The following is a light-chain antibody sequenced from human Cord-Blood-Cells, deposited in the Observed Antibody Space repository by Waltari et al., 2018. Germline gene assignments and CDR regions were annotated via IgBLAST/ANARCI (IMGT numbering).Light chain of an antibody. CDR3: MQSIQLPYS. V-gene: IGKV2D-29*01. Sequence: IVMTQTPLSLSVTPGQPASISCKSSQSLLHSDGKTYLSWYLQKPGQPPQLLIYEVSNRFSRVHERISGGGSRTYITTKISRVEAEDVVVYCCMQSIQLPYSFGQGTKLEIK. J-gene: IGKJ2*03. CDR2: EVS. CDR1: QSLLHSDGKTY.